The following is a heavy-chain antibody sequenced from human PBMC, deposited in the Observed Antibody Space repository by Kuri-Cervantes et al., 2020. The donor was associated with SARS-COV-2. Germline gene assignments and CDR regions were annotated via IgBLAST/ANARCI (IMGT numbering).Heavy chain of an antibody. CDR2: ISAYNGNT. D-gene: IGHD3-3*01. CDR3: AREGGGDPLVLGFGVVIHDAFDI. CDR1: VYTFSGHF. V-gene: IGHV1-18*04. J-gene: IGHJ3*02. Sequence: ASVKVSCKASVYTFSGHFMHWVRQAPGQGLEWMGWISAYNGNTNYAQKLQGRVTMTTDTSTSTAYMELRSLRSDDTAVYYCAREGGGDPLVLGFGVVIHDAFDIWGHGTMVTVSS.